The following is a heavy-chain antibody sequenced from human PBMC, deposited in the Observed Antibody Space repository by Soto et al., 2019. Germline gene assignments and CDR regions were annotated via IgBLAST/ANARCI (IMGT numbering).Heavy chain of an antibody. J-gene: IGHJ4*02. D-gene: IGHD4-4*01. CDR1: GGSISSFY. Sequence: KPSETLSLTYTVSGGSISSFYWSWIRQPPGKGLEWIGYIYYTGRTDYNPSLKSRVTISVDTSKIQFSLKLSSVTAADTAVYYCARGPDYNDHYYFDNWGQGTLVTVSS. V-gene: IGHV4-59*01. CDR3: ARGPDYNDHYYFDN. CDR2: IYYTGRT.